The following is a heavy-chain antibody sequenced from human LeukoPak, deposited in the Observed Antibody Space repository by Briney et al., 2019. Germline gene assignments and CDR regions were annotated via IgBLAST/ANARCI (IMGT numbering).Heavy chain of an antibody. D-gene: IGHD2-15*01. J-gene: IGHJ6*03. CDR2: ISRSGSTK. CDR3: ARVLRYCSGGNCYSGGLGYMDV. Sequence: GGSLRLSCAASGFSFNTYWMTWVRQAPGKGLEWVSSISRSGSTKYYADSVKGRFTISRDNAKNSLFLQMNSLRAEDTAVYYCARVLRYCSGGNCYSGGLGYMDVWGKGTTVTISS. CDR1: GFSFNTYW. V-gene: IGHV3-48*04.